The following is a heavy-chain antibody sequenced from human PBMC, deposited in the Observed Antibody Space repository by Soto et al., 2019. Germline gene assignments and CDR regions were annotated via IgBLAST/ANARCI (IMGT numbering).Heavy chain of an antibody. V-gene: IGHV4-59*01. CDR2: IYYSGST. CDR1: GGSISSYY. J-gene: IGHJ5*02. D-gene: IGHD4-4*01. CDR3: ARASVTTATSGWFDP. Sequence: SETLSLTCTVSGGSISSYYWSWIRQPPGKGLEWIGYIYYSGSTNYNPSLKSRVTISVDTSKNQFSLKLSSVTAADTAVYYCARASVTTATSGWFDPWGQGTLVTVPQ.